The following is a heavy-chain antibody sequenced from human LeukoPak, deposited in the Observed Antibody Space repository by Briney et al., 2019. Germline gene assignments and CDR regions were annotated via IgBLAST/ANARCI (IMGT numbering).Heavy chain of an antibody. CDR1: GFTFSSDA. CDR3: AKDTIKWGSYRYFDY. J-gene: IGHJ4*02. D-gene: IGHD3-16*02. V-gene: IGHV3-23*01. Sequence: GGSLRLSCAASGFTFSSDAMSWVRQAPGKGLEWVSAISGSGGSTYYADSVKGRFTISGDNSKNTLYLQMNSLRAEDTAVYYCAKDTIKWGSYRYFDYWGQGTLVTVSS. CDR2: ISGSGGST.